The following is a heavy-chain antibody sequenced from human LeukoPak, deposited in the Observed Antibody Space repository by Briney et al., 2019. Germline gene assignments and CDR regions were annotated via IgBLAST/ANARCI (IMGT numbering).Heavy chain of an antibody. CDR1: GDSIRSYY. Sequence: SETLSLTCTVSGDSIRSYYWSWIRQPPGKGLEWIGNVYHIVSTDYNPSLKSRVTIPIDTSKNQFSMKLSSVTAADKAVYYCARGGASNGDLYYYYMEVWGKGTTVTVSS. V-gene: IGHV4-59*01. CDR3: ARGGASNGDLYYYYMEV. J-gene: IGHJ6*03. CDR2: VYHIVST. D-gene: IGHD4-17*01.